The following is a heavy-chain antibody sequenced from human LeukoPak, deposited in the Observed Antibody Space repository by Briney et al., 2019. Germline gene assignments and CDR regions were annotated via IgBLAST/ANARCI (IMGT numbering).Heavy chain of an antibody. J-gene: IGHJ4*02. CDR2: INTNNGGT. Sequence: GASVKVSCKASGYTFTGYYIQWVRQAPGQAFEWMGWINTNNGGTTYAQKFQGRVSMTRDTSISTAYMELSGLRSDDTAVYYCARSYSTSSGIFYYWGQGTLLTVSS. CDR1: GYTFTGYY. CDR3: ARSYSTSSGIFYY. V-gene: IGHV1-2*02. D-gene: IGHD6-6*01.